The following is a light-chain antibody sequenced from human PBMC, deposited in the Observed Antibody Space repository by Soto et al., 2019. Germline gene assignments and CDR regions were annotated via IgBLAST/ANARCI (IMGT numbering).Light chain of an antibody. J-gene: IGKJ2*01. CDR3: HHYNNWPPYT. CDR2: GAS. V-gene: IGKV3-15*01. CDR1: QSVVRS. Sequence: EIVMTQSPASLSVSPGERATLSCRASQSVVRSLAWYQQKPGQPPRLLIYGASTRATGIPARFSGSGSATDFTLTISSLQSEDSAIYYCHHYNNWPPYTFGQGTKLEI.